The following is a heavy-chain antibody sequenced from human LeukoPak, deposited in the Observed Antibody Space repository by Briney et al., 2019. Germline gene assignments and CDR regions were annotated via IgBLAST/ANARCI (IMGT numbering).Heavy chain of an antibody. Sequence: ASVKVSFKASGYTFTSYGISCVRQAPGQALEWMGWISAYNGNTNYAQKLQCRVTMTTGTSTSTAYMELRRLRSDDTAVYYCARHYDFWSGYSHSEYYFDYWGQGTLVTVSS. CDR2: ISAYNGNT. J-gene: IGHJ4*02. CDR3: ARHYDFWSGYSHSEYYFDY. CDR1: GYTFTSYG. D-gene: IGHD3-3*01. V-gene: IGHV1-18*01.